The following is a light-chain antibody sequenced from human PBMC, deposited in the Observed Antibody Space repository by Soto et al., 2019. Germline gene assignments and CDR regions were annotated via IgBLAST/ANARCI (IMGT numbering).Light chain of an antibody. V-gene: IGKV1-39*01. Sequence: DIQMTQSPSSLSASVGDRVTITCRASQNISNYLNWYQLKPGKAPKLLIYAASNLQSEVPSRFSGRGSGTDFTLTVSSLQPDDFATYYCDQRYSLPSTFGHGTKVDIK. CDR2: AAS. CDR3: DQRYSLPST. CDR1: QNISNY. J-gene: IGKJ3*01.